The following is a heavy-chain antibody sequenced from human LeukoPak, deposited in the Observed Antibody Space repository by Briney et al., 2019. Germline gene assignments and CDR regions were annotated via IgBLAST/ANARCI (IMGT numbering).Heavy chain of an antibody. CDR1: GFTFSSYG. V-gene: IGHV3-33*01. CDR3: ARDQGITARLFEY. CDR2: MWYDGTNK. Sequence: GGSLRLSCAASGFTFSSYGMHWVRQAPGKGLEWVAVMWYDGTNKYYADSVKGRFTISRDDSKNTLYLQMNSLRAEDTAVYYCARDQGITARLFEYWGQGTLVTVSS. J-gene: IGHJ4*02. D-gene: IGHD6-6*01.